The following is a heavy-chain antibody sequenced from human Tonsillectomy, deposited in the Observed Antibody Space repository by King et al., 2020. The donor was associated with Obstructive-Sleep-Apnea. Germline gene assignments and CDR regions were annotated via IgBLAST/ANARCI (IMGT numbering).Heavy chain of an antibody. CDR2: LSYDGSNK. Sequence: VQLVEAGGGVVQPGRSLRLSCAASGFTFSSYSIHWVRQAPGQGLGWGAVLSYDGSNKYYADSVMGRFPISRDNSKNPLYLQMNSLRAEDTAVYYCARPPRIAAASYYYFDYWGQGTLVTVSS. V-gene: IGHV3-30-3*01. CDR1: GFTFSSYS. D-gene: IGHD6-13*01. CDR3: ARPPRIAAASYYYFDY. J-gene: IGHJ4*02.